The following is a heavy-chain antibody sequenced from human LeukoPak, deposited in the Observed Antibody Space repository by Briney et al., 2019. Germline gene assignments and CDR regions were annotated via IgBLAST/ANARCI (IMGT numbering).Heavy chain of an antibody. CDR2: ISSSGSTK. Sequence: GGSLRLSCAASGFTFSDYYMNWIRQAPGKGLEWVSYISSSGSTKYYADSVKGRFTISRDNAKNSLYLQMNSLRAEDTAVYYCARLGYCSGGSCYWMINLDYWGQGTLVTVSS. CDR3: ARLGYCSGGSCYWMINLDY. V-gene: IGHV3-11*01. CDR1: GFTFSDYY. J-gene: IGHJ4*02. D-gene: IGHD2-15*01.